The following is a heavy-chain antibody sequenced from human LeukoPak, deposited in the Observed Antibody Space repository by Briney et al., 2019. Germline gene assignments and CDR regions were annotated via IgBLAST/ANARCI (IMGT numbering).Heavy chain of an antibody. Sequence: ASVKVSCKTSGYTFTNYGISWVRQAPGLGLEWMGWISAYNGNTNYAQKVQGRVTMTTDTSTSTTYMELRSLRFDDTAVYYCARDQSVRLLQTSSTYFKHVFAIWGQGSMVTVSS. J-gene: IGHJ3*02. V-gene: IGHV1-18*01. D-gene: IGHD6-13*01. CDR1: GYTFTNYG. CDR3: ARDQSVRLLQTSSTYFKHVFAI. CDR2: ISAYNGNT.